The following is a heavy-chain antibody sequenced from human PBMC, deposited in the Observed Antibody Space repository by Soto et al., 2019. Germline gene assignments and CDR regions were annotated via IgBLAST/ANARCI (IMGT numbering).Heavy chain of an antibody. D-gene: IGHD5-18*01. J-gene: IGHJ4*02. CDR1: GFSFTGYA. CDR2: VSGGGAST. V-gene: IGHV3-23*01. Sequence: PAGSLRLSCAATGFSFTGYALTWVRQAPGKGLEWLSAVSGGGASTYYADSVRGRFSISRDVSGNLIYLQLNRLTAGDTATYYCAKTETFYGYEGGFDAWGQRTRVTVPS. CDR3: AKTETFYGYEGGFDA.